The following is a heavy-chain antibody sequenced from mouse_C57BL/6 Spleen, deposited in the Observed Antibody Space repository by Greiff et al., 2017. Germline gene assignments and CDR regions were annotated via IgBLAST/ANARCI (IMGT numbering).Heavy chain of an antibody. Sequence: EVMLVESGPGMVKPSQSLSLTCTVTGYSITSGYDWHWIRHFPGNKLEWMGYISYSGSTNYNPSLKSRISITHDTSKNHFFLKLNSVTTEDTATYYCARATNWDWFAYWGQGTLVTVSA. CDR3: ARATNWDWFAY. J-gene: IGHJ3*01. CDR1: GYSITSGYD. V-gene: IGHV3-1*01. D-gene: IGHD4-1*01. CDR2: ISYSGST.